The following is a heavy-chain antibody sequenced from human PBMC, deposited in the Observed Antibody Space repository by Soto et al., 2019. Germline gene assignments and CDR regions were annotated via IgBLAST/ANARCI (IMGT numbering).Heavy chain of an antibody. CDR2: ISYDGSNK. J-gene: IGHJ6*02. Sequence: GGSLRLSCAASGFTFSSYAMHWVRQAPGKGLEWVAVISYDGSNKYYADSVKGRFTISRDNSKNTLYLQMNSLRAEDTAVYYCARDGGAGALNYYYYGMDVWGQGTTVTVSS. D-gene: IGHD7-27*01. V-gene: IGHV3-30-3*01. CDR3: ARDGGAGALNYYYYGMDV. CDR1: GFTFSSYA.